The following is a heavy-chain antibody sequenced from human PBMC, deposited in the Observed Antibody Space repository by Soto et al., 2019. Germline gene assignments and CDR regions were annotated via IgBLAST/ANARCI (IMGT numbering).Heavy chain of an antibody. CDR3: AKWWSSSSSGDY. Sequence: QVQLVESGGGVVQPGRSLRLSCAASGFTFSNYGMHWVRQAPGKGLEWVAVISYDGSNKYYADSVKGRFTISRDNSKNTLYLQMNSLRAEDTAVYYCAKWWSSSSSGDYWGQGTLVTVSS. CDR1: GFTFSNYG. V-gene: IGHV3-30*18. D-gene: IGHD6-6*01. CDR2: ISYDGSNK. J-gene: IGHJ4*02.